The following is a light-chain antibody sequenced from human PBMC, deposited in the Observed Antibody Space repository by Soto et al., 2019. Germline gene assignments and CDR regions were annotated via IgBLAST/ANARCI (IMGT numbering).Light chain of an antibody. CDR2: DVS. V-gene: IGLV2-14*03. CDR1: SSDVGGNKY. Sequence: QSALTQPASVSGSPGQSITISCTGTSSDVGGNKYVSWYQQHPGKAPKLIIYDVSNRPAGVSNRFAGSKSGNMASLTISGLQAEDEADYYCSSDTPTTLVFGGGTKLTVL. CDR3: SSDTPTTLV. J-gene: IGLJ2*01.